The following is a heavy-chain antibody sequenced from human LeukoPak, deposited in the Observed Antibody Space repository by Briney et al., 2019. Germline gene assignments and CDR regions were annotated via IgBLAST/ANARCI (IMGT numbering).Heavy chain of an antibody. D-gene: IGHD2-15*01. V-gene: IGHV1-2*06. CDR1: GYTFTGYY. J-gene: IGHJ4*02. CDR3: ARASGGFLVDY. Sequence: ASVKVSCKASGYTFTGYYMHWVRQAPGQGLEWMGRINPNSGDTNYAQKFRGRVTMTRDTSIGTAYMELSRLTSDDTAVYYCARASGGFLVDYWGQGTLVTVSS. CDR2: INPNSGDT.